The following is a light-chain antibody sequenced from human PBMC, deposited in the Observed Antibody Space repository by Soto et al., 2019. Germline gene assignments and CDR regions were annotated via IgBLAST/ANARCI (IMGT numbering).Light chain of an antibody. V-gene: IGLV2-11*01. Sequence: QSALTQPRSVSGSPGQSVTISCTGTSSDVGAYNYVSWYQHHPGKASKFMIYDVSKRPSGVPDRFSGSKSGNTASLTISGLQAEDEADYYCCSYAGSYTGVFGTGTKVTVL. CDR3: CSYAGSYTGV. J-gene: IGLJ1*01. CDR1: SSDVGAYNY. CDR2: DVS.